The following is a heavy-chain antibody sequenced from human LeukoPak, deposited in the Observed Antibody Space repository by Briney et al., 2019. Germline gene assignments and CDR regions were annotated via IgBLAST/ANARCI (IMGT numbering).Heavy chain of an antibody. J-gene: IGHJ6*02. CDR3: AKTHYDLLDV. D-gene: IGHD5-12*01. Sequence: GGSLRLSCAASGFSFSTSPMSWFRQPQGKGLDWVSAMNNGPGATFYRDSVRGRFTISRDDSKSTLYLQMNSLRAEDTGTYYCAKTHYDLLDVWGQGTTVTVSS. CDR1: GFSFSTSP. CDR2: MNNGPGAT. V-gene: IGHV3-23*01.